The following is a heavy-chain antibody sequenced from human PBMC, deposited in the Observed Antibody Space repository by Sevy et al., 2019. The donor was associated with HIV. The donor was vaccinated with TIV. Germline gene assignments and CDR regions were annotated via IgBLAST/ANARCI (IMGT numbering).Heavy chain of an antibody. CDR2: IYHSWNT. V-gene: IGHV4-30-2*01. J-gene: IGHJ3*02. CDR1: GGSIRSGVYS. CDR3: SRDGGTMTTPGAFDI. Sequence: SETLSLTCAVSGGSIRSGVYSWNWIRQPPGKGLEWIGYIYHSWNTYYNPSLKGRVTISIDTSKNQFSLKMSSVTAADTAIYYCSRDGGTMTTPGAFDIWGQGAMVTVS. D-gene: IGHD4-17*01.